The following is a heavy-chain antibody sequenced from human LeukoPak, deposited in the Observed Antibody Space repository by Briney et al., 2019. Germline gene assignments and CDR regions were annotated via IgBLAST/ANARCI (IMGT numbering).Heavy chain of an antibody. V-gene: IGHV3-30*02. D-gene: IGHD2-15*01. CDR2: IHYDASDY. CDR3: AKDWRVSGSGHGHLDY. J-gene: IGHJ4*02. CDR1: GFTFSSYG. Sequence: GGSLRLSCAASGFTFSSYGMHWVRQAPGKGLEWVAFIHYDASDYYYADSVKGRYTISRDNSKNTLWLQMNSLRAEDTAVYYCAKDWRVSGSGHGHLDYWGQGIQVTDSS.